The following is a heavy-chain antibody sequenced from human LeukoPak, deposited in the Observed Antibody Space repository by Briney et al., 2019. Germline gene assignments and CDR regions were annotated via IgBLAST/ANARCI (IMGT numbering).Heavy chain of an antibody. CDR2: INHSGST. Sequence: SETLSLTCAVYGGSFSGYYWSWIRQPPGKGLEWIGEINHSGSTNYNPSLKSRVTISVDTSKNQSSLKLSSVTAADTAVYYCARVGVTTAYWGQGTLVTVSS. CDR3: ARVGVTTAY. D-gene: IGHD4-11*01. CDR1: GGSFSGYY. J-gene: IGHJ4*02. V-gene: IGHV4-34*01.